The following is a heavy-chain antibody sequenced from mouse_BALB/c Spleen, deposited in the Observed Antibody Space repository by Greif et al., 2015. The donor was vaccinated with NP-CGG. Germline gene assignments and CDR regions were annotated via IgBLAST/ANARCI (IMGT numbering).Heavy chain of an antibody. CDR1: GFTFSSFG. J-gene: IGHJ4*01. V-gene: IGHV5-17*02. D-gene: IGHD2-4*01. CDR2: ISSGSSTI. Sequence: EVKVVESGGGLVQPGGSRKLSCAASGFTFSSFGMHWVRQAPEKGPEWVAYISSGSSTIYYADTVKGRFTISRDNPKNTLFLQMTSLRSEDTAMYYCARSGGSRYDYRYAMDYWGQGTSVTVSS. CDR3: ARSGGSRYDYRYAMDY.